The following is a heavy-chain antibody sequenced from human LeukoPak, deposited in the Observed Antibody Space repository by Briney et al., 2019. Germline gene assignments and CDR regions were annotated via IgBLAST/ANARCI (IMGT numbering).Heavy chain of an antibody. Sequence: SETLSLTCGVSNYYISSGSYGCWIRQPPGKGLEWIVSIYHTGSAYYSSSLQSRVTISVDTSKNQFSVKLSSVTAADTAVYYCARANDRGGTSPLDYWGQGTLVTVSS. D-gene: IGHD2-2*01. CDR2: IYHTGSA. V-gene: IGHV4-38-2*01. J-gene: IGHJ4*02. CDR3: ARANDRGGTSPLDY. CDR1: NYYISSGSY.